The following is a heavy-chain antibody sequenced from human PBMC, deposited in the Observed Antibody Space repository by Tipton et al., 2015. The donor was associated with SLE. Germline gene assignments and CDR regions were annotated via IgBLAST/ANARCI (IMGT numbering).Heavy chain of an antibody. CDR2: ISGDSSYI. CDR1: GFTLRSYT. D-gene: IGHD4-23*01. Sequence: SLRLSCAASGFTLRSYTMNWVRQAPGKGLEWVSSISGDSSYIFYADSLKGRFTISRDNAKNSLYLQMNSLRAEDTAVYYCARDRPPFGGNSAAGGFDYWGQGTLVTASS. CDR3: ARDRPPFGGNSAAGGFDY. V-gene: IGHV3-21*01. J-gene: IGHJ4*02.